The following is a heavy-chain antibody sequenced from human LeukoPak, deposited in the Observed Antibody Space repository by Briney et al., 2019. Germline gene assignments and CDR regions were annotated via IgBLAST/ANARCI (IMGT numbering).Heavy chain of an antibody. CDR1: GYNFNNQW. D-gene: IGHD3-10*01. CDR3: ARPLSSGSLDFDY. CDR2: IYPGESDT. V-gene: IGHV5-51*01. J-gene: IGHJ4*02. Sequence: GGSLKISCKGSGYNFNNQWIAWVRQMPGKGLGTMGLIYPGESDTRCSPSFEGQVTMSVDESITTAYLQWNSLKASDTAMNYCARPLSSGSLDFDYWGQGTLVTVSS.